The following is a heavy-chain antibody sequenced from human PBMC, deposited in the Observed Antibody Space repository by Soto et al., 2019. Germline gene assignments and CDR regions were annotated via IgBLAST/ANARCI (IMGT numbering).Heavy chain of an antibody. D-gene: IGHD1-20*01. CDR3: ATDGNNGNNWFDP. CDR1: GHTLAELS. CDR2: FDPGNGQK. Sequence: ASVKVSCKVYGHTLAELSMNWVRQAPGKGLEWMGGFDPGNGQKFYAQKFQGRVIITGDTSTETAYMELSSLRSEDTAVYYCATDGNNGNNWFDPWGQGTQVTVSS. J-gene: IGHJ5*02. V-gene: IGHV1-24*01.